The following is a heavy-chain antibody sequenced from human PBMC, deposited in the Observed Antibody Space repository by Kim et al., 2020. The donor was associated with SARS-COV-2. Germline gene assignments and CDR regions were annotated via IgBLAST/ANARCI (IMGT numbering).Heavy chain of an antibody. D-gene: IGHD2-2*01. CDR3: TRQNSHPTIHIVVVPAAITVGGIDV. V-gene: IGHV4-39*01. Sequence: SETLSLTCTVSGGSISSSSYYWGWIRPPPGKGLEWIGSIYYSGSTYYNPSLKSRVTISVDTSKNQFSLKLSSVTAADTAVDYCTRQNSHPTIHIVVVPAAITVGGIDVWGHGTTVTVSS. CDR1: GGSISSSSYY. J-gene: IGHJ6*02. CDR2: IYYSGST.